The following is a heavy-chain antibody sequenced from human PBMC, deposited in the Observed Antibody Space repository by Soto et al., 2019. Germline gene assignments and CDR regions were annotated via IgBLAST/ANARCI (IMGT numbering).Heavy chain of an antibody. V-gene: IGHV4-4*07. CDR3: VKEEQVGYFDY. CDR1: GASIIGFF. J-gene: IGHJ4*02. D-gene: IGHD6-6*01. CDR2: IYSSGNT. Sequence: LSLTCTVSGASIIGFFWSWIRQPAGKRLEWIGRIYSSGNTNFNPSLKSRVTMSVDTSANLLSLKLTSVTAADTAVYFCVKEEQVGYFDYWGQGTLVTVSS.